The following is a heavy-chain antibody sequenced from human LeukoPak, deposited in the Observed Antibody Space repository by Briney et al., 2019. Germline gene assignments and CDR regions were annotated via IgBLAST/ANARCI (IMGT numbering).Heavy chain of an antibody. V-gene: IGHV1-8*03. Sequence: SVKASCKPSEYTFGTYDINWVPQTAGQLLEWMGWMNPNSGNTGYAQKFQGRLTITRIASMSAAYMELSSLRSDDTAVYYCARTKPDNSEIYNWGQGTLVTVSS. CDR2: MNPNSGNT. J-gene: IGHJ4*02. D-gene: IGHD3-22*01. CDR1: EYTFGTYD. CDR3: ARTKPDNSEIYN.